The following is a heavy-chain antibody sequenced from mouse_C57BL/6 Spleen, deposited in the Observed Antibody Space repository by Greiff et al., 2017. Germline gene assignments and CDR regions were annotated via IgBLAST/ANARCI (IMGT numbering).Heavy chain of an antibody. V-gene: IGHV5-4*01. CDR3: ARDKEGDWYFDV. CDR1: GFTFSSYA. Sequence: EVKLVESGGGLVKPGGSLKLSCAASGFTFSSYAMSWVRQTPEKRLEWVATISDGGSYTYYPDNVKGRFTISRDNAKNNLYLQMSHLKSEDTAVYYCARDKEGDWYFDVWGTGTTVTVSS. CDR2: ISDGGSYT. J-gene: IGHJ1*03.